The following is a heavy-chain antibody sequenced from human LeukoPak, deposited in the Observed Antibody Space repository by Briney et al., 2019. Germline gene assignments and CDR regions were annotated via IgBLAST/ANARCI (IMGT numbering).Heavy chain of an antibody. CDR3: AKDDAHFLEWSYMDV. V-gene: IGHV3-30*02. CDR2: IRYDGSNK. D-gene: IGHD3-3*01. Sequence: GGSLRLSCAASGFTFSSYGMHWVRQAPGKGLEWVAFIRYDGSNKYYADSVKGRFTISRDNSKNTLYLQMNSLRAEDTAVYYCAKDDAHFLEWSYMDVWGKGTTVTVSS. CDR1: GFTFSSYG. J-gene: IGHJ6*03.